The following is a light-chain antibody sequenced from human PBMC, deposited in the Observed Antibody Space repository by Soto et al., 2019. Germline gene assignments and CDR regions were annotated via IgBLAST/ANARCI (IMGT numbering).Light chain of an antibody. V-gene: IGKV2-30*02. Sequence: DVVMTQSPLSLPVTLGQPASISCRSSQSLAHSDGNTYLNWFQQRPGQSPRRLIYKVSNRDSGVPDRFSGSGSGTDFTLKISRVEAEDVGIYYCMQGTRWPYTLGQGTKLEIK. CDR1: QSLAHSDGNTY. J-gene: IGKJ2*01. CDR3: MQGTRWPYT. CDR2: KVS.